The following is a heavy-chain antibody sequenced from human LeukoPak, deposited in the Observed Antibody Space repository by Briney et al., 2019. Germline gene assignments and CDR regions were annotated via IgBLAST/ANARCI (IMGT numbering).Heavy chain of an antibody. Sequence: SVKVSCKASGGSFSSYAISWVRQAPGQGLEWMGRIIPIFGIANYAQKFQGRVTITADKSTSTAYVELSSLRSEDTAVYYCARDIVGATTGWFDPWGQGTLVTVSS. CDR2: IIPIFGIA. CDR3: ARDIVGATTGWFDP. CDR1: GGSFSSYA. J-gene: IGHJ5*02. D-gene: IGHD1-26*01. V-gene: IGHV1-69*04.